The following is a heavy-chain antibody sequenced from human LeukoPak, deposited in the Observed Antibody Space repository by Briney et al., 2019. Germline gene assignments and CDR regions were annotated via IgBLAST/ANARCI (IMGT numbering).Heavy chain of an antibody. J-gene: IGHJ6*02. CDR1: GFTFSSYA. D-gene: IGHD2-21*01. Sequence: GGSLRLSCAASGFTFSSYAMNWARLAPGKGLEWVSGLTGAGGSTYYADSVMGRFTISRDNSKNTLFLEMNSLRAEDTAVYYCARDRCGDICFYGLDVWGQGTTVSVSS. V-gene: IGHV3-23*01. CDR3: ARDRCGDICFYGLDV. CDR2: LTGAGGST.